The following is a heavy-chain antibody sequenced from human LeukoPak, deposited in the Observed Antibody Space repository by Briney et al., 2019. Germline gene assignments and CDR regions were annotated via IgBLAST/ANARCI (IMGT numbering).Heavy chain of an antibody. CDR3: AREDCSGGSCYFDY. Sequence: PGGSLRLSCAASGFTFSSYWMSWARQAPGKGLEWVANIKQDGSEKYYVDSVKGRFTISRDNAKNSLYLQMNSLRAEDTAVYYCAREDCSGGSCYFDYWGQGTLVTVSS. CDR2: IKQDGSEK. CDR1: GFTFSSYW. V-gene: IGHV3-7*03. D-gene: IGHD2-15*01. J-gene: IGHJ4*02.